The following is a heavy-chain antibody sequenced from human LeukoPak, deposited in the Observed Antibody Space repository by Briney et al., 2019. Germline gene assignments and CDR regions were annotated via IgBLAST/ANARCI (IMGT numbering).Heavy chain of an antibody. CDR1: GGSVNSGGYS. V-gene: IGHV4-30-4*07. Sequence: PSEILSLTCVVSGGSVNSGGYSWSWIRQPPGKGLEWIGYIYDTGSTLYNPSLESRLTISIDTSKNQFSLRLSSVTAADTAVYFCARYSLSREDFQDWGQGTLVTVSS. D-gene: IGHD6-13*01. CDR2: IYDTGST. CDR3: ARYSLSREDFQD. J-gene: IGHJ1*01.